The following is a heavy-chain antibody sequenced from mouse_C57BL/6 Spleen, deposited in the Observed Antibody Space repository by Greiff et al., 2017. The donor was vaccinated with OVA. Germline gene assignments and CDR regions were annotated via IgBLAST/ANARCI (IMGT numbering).Heavy chain of an antibody. CDR1: GYTFTSYW. D-gene: IGHD1-1*01. Sequence: QVHVKQPGAELVMPGASVKLSCKASGYTFTSYWMHWVKQRPGQGLEWIGEIDPSDSYTNYNQKFKGKSTLTVDKSSSTAYMQLSSLTSEDSAVYYCARRLLHFDYWGQGTTLTVSS. J-gene: IGHJ2*01. CDR2: IDPSDSYT. V-gene: IGHV1-69*01. CDR3: ARRLLHFDY.